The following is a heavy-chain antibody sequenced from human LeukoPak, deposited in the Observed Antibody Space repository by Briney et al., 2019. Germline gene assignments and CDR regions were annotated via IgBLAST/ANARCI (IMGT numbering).Heavy chain of an antibody. CDR2: INQDGSEK. CDR1: GFTFSSCW. Sequence: GGSLRLSCAASGFTFSSCWMSWVRQAPGKGLEWVADINQDGSEKNYVDSVKGRFTISRDNAKNSPYLQMNSLRAEDTAVYYCARERLNRNYRGDYWGQGTLVTVSS. J-gene: IGHJ4*02. CDR3: ARERLNRNYRGDY. D-gene: IGHD1-7*01. V-gene: IGHV3-7*01.